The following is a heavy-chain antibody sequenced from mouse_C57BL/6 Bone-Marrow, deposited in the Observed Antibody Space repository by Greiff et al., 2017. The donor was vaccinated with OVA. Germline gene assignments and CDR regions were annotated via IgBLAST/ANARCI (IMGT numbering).Heavy chain of an antibody. CDR2: IWTGGGT. J-gene: IGHJ1*03. CDR1: GFSLTSYA. CDR3: ARANYYGSVWYFDV. D-gene: IGHD1-1*01. V-gene: IGHV2-9-1*01. Sequence: VQLVESGPGLVAPSQSLSITCTVSGFSLTSYAISWVRPPPGKGLEWLGVIWTGGGTNYNSALKSRLSISKDNSMSQVFLKMNSLQTDDTARYYCARANYYGSVWYFDVWGTGTTVTVSS.